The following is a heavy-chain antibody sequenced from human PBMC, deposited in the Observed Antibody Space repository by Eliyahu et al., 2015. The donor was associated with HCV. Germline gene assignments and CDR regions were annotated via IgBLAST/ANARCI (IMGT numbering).Heavy chain of an antibody. D-gene: IGHD5-12*01. Sequence: QVQLVQSGAEVKKPGASVXVSCKASGYTFTSYYXHXVRQAPGQGXEWMGXINPSGGXTSYAQKFQGRVTMTRDTSTSTVYMELSSLRSEDTAVYYCARASWLRSFFDYWGQGTLVTVSS. CDR3: ARASWLRSFFDY. CDR2: INPSGGXT. V-gene: IGHV1-46*01. J-gene: IGHJ4*02. CDR1: GYTFTSYY.